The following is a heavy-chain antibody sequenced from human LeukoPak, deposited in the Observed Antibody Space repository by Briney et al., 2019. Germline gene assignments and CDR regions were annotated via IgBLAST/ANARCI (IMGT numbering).Heavy chain of an antibody. V-gene: IGHV7-4-1*02. CDR3: ARDYYDSSGYYPFDY. CDR2: INTNTGNP. J-gene: IGHJ4*02. Sequence: ASVKVSCKASGCTFTSYAMNWVRQAPGQGLEWMGWINTNTGNPTYAQGFTGRFIFSLDTSVSTAYLQISSLKAEDTAVYYCARDYYDSSGYYPFDYWGQGTLVTVSS. D-gene: IGHD3-22*01. CDR1: GCTFTSYA.